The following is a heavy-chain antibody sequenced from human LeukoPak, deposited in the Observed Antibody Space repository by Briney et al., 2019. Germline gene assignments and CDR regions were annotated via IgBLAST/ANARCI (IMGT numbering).Heavy chain of an antibody. J-gene: IGHJ4*02. CDR1: GVTFSGCY. D-gene: IGHD2-2*02. CDR3: ASGRYGYCSSTGCYRWSDY. V-gene: IGHV3-11*01. Sequence: PAGTLRLSCAVSGVTFSGCYMSWIRHAPRGGREWGIYISCSSGSTYYTDSLKSRVTISRDKAKNSLSLQMTSLRAEDTAVYYCASGRYGYCSSTGCYRWSDYWGQGTLVTVSS. CDR2: ISCSSGST.